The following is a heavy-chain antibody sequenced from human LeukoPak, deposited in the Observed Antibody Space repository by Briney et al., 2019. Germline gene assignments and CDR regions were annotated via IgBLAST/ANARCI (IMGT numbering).Heavy chain of an antibody. V-gene: IGHV3-66*01. CDR3: ARDLAYYGSGKQNY. CDR1: GFTVSSNH. CDR2: INSGGST. J-gene: IGHJ4*02. Sequence: GGSLRLSCAASGFTVSSNHMSWVRRAPGKGLEWVSVINSGGSTYYADSVKGRFTISRDNSKNTLYLQMNSLRAEDTAVYYCARDLAYYGSGKQNYWGQGTLVTVSS. D-gene: IGHD3-10*01.